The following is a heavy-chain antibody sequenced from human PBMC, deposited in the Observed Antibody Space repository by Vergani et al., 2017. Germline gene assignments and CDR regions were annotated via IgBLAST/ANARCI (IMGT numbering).Heavy chain of an antibody. CDR3: ARVLDSSYYHSHYYYYGMDV. J-gene: IGHJ6*02. CDR2: IYYSGST. CDR1: GGSISSYY. V-gene: IGHV4-59*01. Sequence: QVQLQESGPGLVKPSETLSLTCTVSGGSISSYYWSWIRQPPGKGLEWIGYIYYSGSTNYNPSLKSRVTISVDTSKNQVSLKLSYVTAADTAVYYCARVLDSSYYHSHYYYYGMDVWGQGTTVTVSS. D-gene: IGHD3-3*01.